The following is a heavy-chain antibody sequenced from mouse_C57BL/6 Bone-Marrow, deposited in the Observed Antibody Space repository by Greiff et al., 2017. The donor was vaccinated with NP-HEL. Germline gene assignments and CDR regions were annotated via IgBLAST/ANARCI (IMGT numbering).Heavy chain of an antibody. V-gene: IGHV1-81*01. Sequence: VMLVESGAELARPGASVKLSCKASGYTFTSYGISWVKQRTGPGLEWIGEIYPRSCNTYYNGKFKGKAKLTADKSSSTAYMELRSLTSEDSAVYFCARDGSSFDYWGQGTTLTVSS. CDR2: IYPRSCNT. J-gene: IGHJ2*01. CDR3: ARDGSSFDY. CDR1: GYTFTSYG. D-gene: IGHD1-1*01.